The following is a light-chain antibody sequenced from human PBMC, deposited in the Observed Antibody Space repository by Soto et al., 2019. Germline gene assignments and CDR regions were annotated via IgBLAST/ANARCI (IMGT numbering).Light chain of an antibody. J-gene: IGKJ3*01. CDR2: NTF. Sequence: EIVLTQSPGTLSLTPGDRATLSCRASQSFSTSYLAWYQHKPGQAPRLLIYNTFTRATGIPDRFSGSGSGTDFTLTISRLEPEDFAVYYCQQYGGSPFTFGPGTKVDIK. V-gene: IGKV3-20*01. CDR3: QQYGGSPFT. CDR1: QSFSTSY.